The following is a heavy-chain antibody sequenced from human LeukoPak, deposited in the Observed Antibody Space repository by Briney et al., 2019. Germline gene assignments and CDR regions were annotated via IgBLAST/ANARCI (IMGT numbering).Heavy chain of an antibody. Sequence: PSETLSLTCTVSGGSISSYFWSWIRQPPGKGLQWIGYIYYSGSTIYNPSLKSRVTISVDTSKNQLSLTLTSVTAADTAVYYCARVGSGGAWFDFWGQGTLVSVSS. CDR2: IYYSGST. CDR1: GGSISSYF. D-gene: IGHD6-19*01. CDR3: ARVGSGGAWFDF. V-gene: IGHV4-59*01. J-gene: IGHJ4*02.